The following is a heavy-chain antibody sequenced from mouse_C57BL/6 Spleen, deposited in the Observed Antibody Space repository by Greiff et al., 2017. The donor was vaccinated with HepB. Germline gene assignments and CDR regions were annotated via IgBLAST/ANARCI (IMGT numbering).Heavy chain of an antibody. CDR1: GYAFSSYW. Sequence: QVQLKQSGAELVKPGASVKISCKASGYAFSSYWMNWVKQRPGKGLEWIGQIYPGDGDTNYNGKFKGKATLTADKSSSTAYMQLSSLTSEDSAVYFCARWSKGYMDYWGQGTSVTVAS. CDR2: IYPGDGDT. CDR3: ARWSKGYMDY. V-gene: IGHV1-80*01. J-gene: IGHJ4*01. D-gene: IGHD2-5*01.